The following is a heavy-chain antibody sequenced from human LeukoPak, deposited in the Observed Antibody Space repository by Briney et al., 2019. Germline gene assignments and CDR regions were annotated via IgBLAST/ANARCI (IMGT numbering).Heavy chain of an antibody. CDR3: ARYNYYDSSGYYYVDY. J-gene: IGHJ4*02. CDR1: GGTFSSYA. CDR2: IIPIFGTA. D-gene: IGHD3-22*01. Sequence: SVKVSCKASGGTFSSYATSWVRQAPGQGLEWMGRIIPIFGTANYAQKFQGRVTITTDESTSTAYMELSSLRSEDTAVYYCARYNYYDSSGYYYVDYWGQGTLVTVSS. V-gene: IGHV1-69*05.